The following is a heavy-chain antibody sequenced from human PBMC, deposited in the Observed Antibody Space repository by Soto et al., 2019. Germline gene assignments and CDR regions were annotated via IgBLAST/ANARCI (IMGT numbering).Heavy chain of an antibody. J-gene: IGHJ4*02. CDR3: ARRRYGDY. CDR2: ISAHNGNT. D-gene: IGHD1-1*01. CDR1: GYDFTTYG. V-gene: IGHV1-18*01. Sequence: QVHLVQSGAEVKKSGASVKVSCKGCGYDFTTYGITWVRQAPGQGLEWMAWISAHNGNTDYAQKLQGRVTVTRDTSTSTAYMELRSLRSDDTAVYYCARRRYGDYWGQGALVTVSS.